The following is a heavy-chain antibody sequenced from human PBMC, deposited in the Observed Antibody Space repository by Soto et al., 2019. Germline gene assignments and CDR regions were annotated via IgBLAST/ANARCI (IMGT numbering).Heavy chain of an antibody. V-gene: IGHV1-69*01. D-gene: IGHD2-2*01. CDR2: LIPISGTA. CDR3: ARSQGSSTSLEIYYYYYYGMDV. J-gene: IGHJ6*02. CDR1: GGTFSSYA. Sequence: QVQLVQSGAEVKKPGSSVKVSCKASGGTFSSYAISGVRQAPGQGLECMGGLIPISGTANYAQKFQGRVTITADESTSTAYMELSSLRSEDTAVYYCARSQGSSTSLEIYYYYYYGMDVWGQGTTVTVSS.